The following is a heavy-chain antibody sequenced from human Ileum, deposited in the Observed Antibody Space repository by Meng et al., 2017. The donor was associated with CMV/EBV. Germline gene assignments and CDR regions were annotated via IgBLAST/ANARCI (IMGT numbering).Heavy chain of an antibody. CDR3: ARRSDGMDV. V-gene: IGHV1-8*01. Sequence: ASVKVSCKASGSIFTTYDINWVRQATGQGPEWMGWMNPSSGNRGYAQKFKGRVRMTWDPSISTAYMEVRTLRSDDTAVYYCARRSDGMDVWGQGTTVTVSS. CDR2: MNPSSGNR. J-gene: IGHJ6*02. CDR1: GSIFTTYD.